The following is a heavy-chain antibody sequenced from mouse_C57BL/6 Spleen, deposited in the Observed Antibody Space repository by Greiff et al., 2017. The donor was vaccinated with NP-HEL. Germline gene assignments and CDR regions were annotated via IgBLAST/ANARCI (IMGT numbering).Heavy chain of an antibody. CDR3: ARWLEAMDY. CDR2: ISSGGSYT. D-gene: IGHD2-2*01. J-gene: IGHJ4*01. CDR1: GFTFSSYG. V-gene: IGHV5-6*01. Sequence: EVMLVESGGDLVKPGGSLKLSCAASGFTFSSYGMSWVRQTPDKRLEWVATISSGGSYTYYPDSVKGRFTISRDNAKNTLYLQMSSLKSEDTAMYYCARWLEAMDYWGQGTSVTVSS.